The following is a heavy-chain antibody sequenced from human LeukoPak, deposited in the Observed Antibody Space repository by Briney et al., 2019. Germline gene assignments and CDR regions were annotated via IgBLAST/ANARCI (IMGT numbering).Heavy chain of an antibody. CDR3: AREEYYDTSASTNFDY. CDR1: GGTFSSYA. CDR2: INTNTGKP. D-gene: IGHD3-22*01. Sequence: GASVKVSCKASGGTFSSYAINWVRQAPGQGLEWMGWINTNTGKPTYAQGFTGRFVFSLDTSVSTAYLQISGLKAQDTAFYYCAREEYYDTSASTNFDYWGQGTLVTVSS. J-gene: IGHJ4*02. V-gene: IGHV7-4-1*02.